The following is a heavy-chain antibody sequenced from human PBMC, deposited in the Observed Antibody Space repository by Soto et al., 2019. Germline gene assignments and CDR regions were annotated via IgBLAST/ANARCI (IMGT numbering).Heavy chain of an antibody. J-gene: IGHJ4*02. V-gene: IGHV4-39*01. CDR3: GRLEGLATISYYFDY. CDR1: GGSVISSSCY. D-gene: IGHD3-9*01. CDR2: VYYSGST. Sequence: SQTLSLTCPVSGGSVISSSCYWGWVRQPPGKGLEWIGSVYYSGSTYYNPSLESRVTISVDKSKNQFSLKLMSLSAADTAVYYCGRLEGLATISYYFDYWGQGALVTVSS.